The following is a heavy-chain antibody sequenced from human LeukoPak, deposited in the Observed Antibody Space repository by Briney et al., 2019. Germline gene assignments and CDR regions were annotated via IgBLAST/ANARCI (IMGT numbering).Heavy chain of an antibody. D-gene: IGHD2-2*01. CDR1: GYSISSGYY. V-gene: IGHV4-38-2*01. CDR3: AREIRYCSSTSCYGGYGMDV. CDR2: IYHSGST. J-gene: IGHJ6*04. Sequence: SETLSLTCAVSGYSISSGYYWGWIRQPPGKGLEWIGSIYHSGSTNYNPSLKSRVTISVDTSKNQFSLNLSSVTAADTAVYYCAREIRYCSSTSCYGGYGMDVWGKGTTVTVSS.